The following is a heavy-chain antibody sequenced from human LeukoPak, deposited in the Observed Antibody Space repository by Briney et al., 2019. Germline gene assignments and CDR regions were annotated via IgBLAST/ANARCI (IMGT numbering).Heavy chain of an antibody. CDR1: GYTFTSYG. J-gene: IGHJ4*02. CDR3: ARDRYGVRSGSCDY. D-gene: IGHD1-26*01. Sequence: GASVKVSCKASGYTFTSYGISWVRQAPGQGLEWMGWISGDNGDTNYAQKIQGRVTMTTDTSTSTAYMELRSLRYDDTAVYYCARDRYGVRSGSCDYWGQGTLVTVSS. V-gene: IGHV1-18*01. CDR2: ISGDNGDT.